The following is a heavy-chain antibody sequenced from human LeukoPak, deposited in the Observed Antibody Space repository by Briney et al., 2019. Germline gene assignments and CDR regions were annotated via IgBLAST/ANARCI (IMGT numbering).Heavy chain of an antibody. Sequence: GGSLRLSCAASGFTFSRHGMHWARHAPGKGLKWVAGMSKDGATIRYEGSVEGRFTISRDNSKNTVYLQMNSLRAEDTAVYYCARVEHYYYMDVWGKGTTVTISS. V-gene: IGHV3-30*03. CDR1: GFTFSRHG. CDR2: MSKDGATI. CDR3: ARVEHYYYMDV. J-gene: IGHJ6*03.